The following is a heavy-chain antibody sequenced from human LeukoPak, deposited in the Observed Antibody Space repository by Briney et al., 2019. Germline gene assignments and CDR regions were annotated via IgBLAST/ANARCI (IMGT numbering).Heavy chain of an antibody. Sequence: SETLSLTCTLSGGSLTNSRSYWGSVRQPPGEGLEWIALVHIGGSTYFNPSLKSRAPMSVDTSTNQFSLRLSSMTAADAAVYYCTSYSGFDLRNYFDYWGRGILVTVSS. CDR1: GGSLTNSRSY. D-gene: IGHD5-12*01. CDR3: TSYSGFDLRNYFDY. V-gene: IGHV4-39*01. CDR2: VHIGGST. J-gene: IGHJ4*02.